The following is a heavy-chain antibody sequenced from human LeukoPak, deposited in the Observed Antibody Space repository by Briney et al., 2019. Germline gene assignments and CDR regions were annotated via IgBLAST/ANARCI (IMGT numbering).Heavy chain of an antibody. CDR3: AKGIFRLGELSP. V-gene: IGHV3-23*01. D-gene: IGHD3-16*02. Sequence: GGSLRLSCAASGFTFSSYAMTWVRQAPGKGLEWVSAISGSGGSTYYADSVKGRFTISRDNSKNTLYLQMNSLRAEDTAIYYCAKGIFRLGELSPWGQGTLVTVSS. CDR1: GFTFSSYA. CDR2: ISGSGGST. J-gene: IGHJ5*02.